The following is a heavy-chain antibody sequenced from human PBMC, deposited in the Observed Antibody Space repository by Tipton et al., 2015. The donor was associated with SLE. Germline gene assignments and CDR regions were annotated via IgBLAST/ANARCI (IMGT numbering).Heavy chain of an antibody. CDR2: IYYSGST. D-gene: IGHD2-21*02. Sequence: TLSLTCTVSGGSISSSSYYWGWFRQPPGKGLEWIGSIYYSGSTYYNPSLKSRVTISVDTSKNQFSLKLSSVTAADTAVYYCARYGPGVTHFDYWGQGTLVTVSS. J-gene: IGHJ4*02. V-gene: IGHV4-39*01. CDR1: GGSISSSSYY. CDR3: ARYGPGVTHFDY.